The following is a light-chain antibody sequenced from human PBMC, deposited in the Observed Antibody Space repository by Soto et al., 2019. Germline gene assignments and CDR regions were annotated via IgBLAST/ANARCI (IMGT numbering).Light chain of an antibody. CDR2: RNN. V-gene: IGLV1-47*01. Sequence: QAVVTQSPSASGTPGQRVTISCSGSRSNIGRNFAYWYQHVPGTAPRLLIQRNNERPSGVPDRFSGSESGTSVSLAISGLRSDDEATYYCAAWDDTLDAQVFGGGTKLTVL. CDR1: RSNIGRNF. J-gene: IGLJ3*02. CDR3: AAWDDTLDAQV.